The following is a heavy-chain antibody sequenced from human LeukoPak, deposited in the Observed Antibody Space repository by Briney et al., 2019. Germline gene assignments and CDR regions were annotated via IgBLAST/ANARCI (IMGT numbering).Heavy chain of an antibody. V-gene: IGHV3-7*01. CDR1: GCTFSSYW. Sequence: GGSLRLSCAASGCTFSSYWVSWVRQAPGKGLEGVANIKQDGSEKYYVDSVKGRCTISRDNAKNSLYLQMNSLRAEDTAVYYCARASYDFWSGPYYFDYWGQGTLVTASS. CDR3: ARASYDFWSGPYYFDY. D-gene: IGHD3-3*01. CDR2: IKQDGSEK. J-gene: IGHJ4*02.